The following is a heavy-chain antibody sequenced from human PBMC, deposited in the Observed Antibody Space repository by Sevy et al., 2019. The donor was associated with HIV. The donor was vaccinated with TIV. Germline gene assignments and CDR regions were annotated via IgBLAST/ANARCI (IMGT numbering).Heavy chain of an antibody. Sequence: GGSLRLSCAVSGFTFADYAMHWVRQAPGKGLEWVSGINWNGATIAYADSVKGRFTISRDSANNSLFLQMNSLKAEDIALYYCAKGTSGQPRDAQIDSWGQGTLVTVSS. D-gene: IGHD3-3*01. CDR1: GFTFADYA. J-gene: IGHJ4*02. CDR2: INWNGATI. V-gene: IGHV3-9*03. CDR3: AKGTSGQPRDAQIDS.